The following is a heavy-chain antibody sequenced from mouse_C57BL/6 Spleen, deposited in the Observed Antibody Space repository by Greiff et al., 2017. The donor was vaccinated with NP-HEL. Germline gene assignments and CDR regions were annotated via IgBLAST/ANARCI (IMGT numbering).Heavy chain of an antibody. CDR3: ARWGDYDGSGFAY. Sequence: EVKLMESGGDLVKPGGSLKLSCAASGFTFSSYGMSWVRQTPDKRLEWVATISSGGSYTYYPDSVKGRFTISRDNAKNTLYLQMSSLKSEDTAMYYCARWGDYDGSGFAYWGQGTLVTVSA. J-gene: IGHJ3*01. CDR2: ISSGGSYT. CDR1: GFTFSSYG. V-gene: IGHV5-6*01. D-gene: IGHD2-4*01.